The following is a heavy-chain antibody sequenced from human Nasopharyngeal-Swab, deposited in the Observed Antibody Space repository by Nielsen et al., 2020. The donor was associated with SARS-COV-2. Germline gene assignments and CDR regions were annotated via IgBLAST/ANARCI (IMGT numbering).Heavy chain of an antibody. Sequence: GSLRLSCAVYGGSFSGYYWSWIRQPPGKGLEWIGEINHSGSTNYNPSLKGRVTISVDTSKNQFSLKLSSVTAADTAVYYCAREGGYCSGGSCYRYGAFDIWGQGTMVTVSS. CDR3: AREGGYCSGGSCYRYGAFDI. D-gene: IGHD2-15*01. CDR2: INHSGST. CDR1: GGSFSGYY. J-gene: IGHJ3*02. V-gene: IGHV4-34*01.